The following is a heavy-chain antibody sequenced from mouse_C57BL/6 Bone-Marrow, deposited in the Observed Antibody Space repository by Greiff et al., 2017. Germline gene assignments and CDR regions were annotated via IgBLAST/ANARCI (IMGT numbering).Heavy chain of an antibody. Sequence: QVQLQQPGAELVKPGASVKLSCKASGYTFTSYWMQWVKQRPGQGLEWIGEIDPSDSYTTYNQKFKGKATLTVDTSSSTAYLQLSSLTSEDSAVYYCSRVYWYFDDWGTGTTVTVSS. J-gene: IGHJ1*03. CDR1: GYTFTSYW. V-gene: IGHV1-50*01. CDR3: SRVYWYFDD. CDR2: IDPSDSYT.